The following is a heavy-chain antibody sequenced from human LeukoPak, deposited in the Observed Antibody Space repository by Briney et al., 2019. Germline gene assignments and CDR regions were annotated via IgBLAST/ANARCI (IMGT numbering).Heavy chain of an antibody. V-gene: IGHV3-23*01. CDR2: ISGSGGST. J-gene: IGHJ3*02. CDR1: GFTFSSYA. Sequence: GGSLRLSCAASGFTFSSYAMSWVRQAPGKGLEWVSAISGSGGSTYYADSVKGRFTISRDNSKNTLYLQMNSLRAEDTAVYYCAKAPTMIVVVIIGGGAFDIWGQGTMVTVSS. CDR3: AKAPTMIVVVIIGGGAFDI. D-gene: IGHD3-22*01.